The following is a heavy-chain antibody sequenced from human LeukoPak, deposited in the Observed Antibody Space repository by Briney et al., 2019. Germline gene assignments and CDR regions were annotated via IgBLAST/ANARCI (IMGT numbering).Heavy chain of an antibody. V-gene: IGHV3-7*01. CDR1: GFTLSSNW. CDR3: ARGNGFIIDY. D-gene: IGHD2-8*01. J-gene: IGHJ4*02. Sequence: GGSLRLSCAASGFTLSSNWMNWVRQAPGKGLEWVAVIKQDGSEKYYVDSVKGRFTISRDNAKNSLYLQMNSLRAEDTAVYYCARGNGFIIDYWGQGTLVTVSS. CDR2: IKQDGSEK.